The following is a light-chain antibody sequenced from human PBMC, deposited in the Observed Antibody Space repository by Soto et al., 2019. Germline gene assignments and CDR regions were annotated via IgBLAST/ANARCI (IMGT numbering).Light chain of an antibody. CDR1: QSVSSS. Sequence: EIVMTQSPATLSVSPGERATLSCRASQSVSSSLAWYQHKPGQASRLLIYGASTRATGIPARFSGSGSGTEFTLTISSLQSEDLAVYYCQQYKNWLTWTFGQGTKVEI. V-gene: IGKV3-15*01. CDR2: GAS. J-gene: IGKJ1*01. CDR3: QQYKNWLTWT.